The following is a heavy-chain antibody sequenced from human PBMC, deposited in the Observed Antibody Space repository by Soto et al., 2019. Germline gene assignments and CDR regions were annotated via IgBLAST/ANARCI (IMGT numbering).Heavy chain of an antibody. CDR2: ISSSSSTI. Sequence: EVQLVESGGGLVQPGGSLRLSCAASGFTFSSYSMNWVRQAPGKGLEWVSYISSSSSTIYYAVSVKGRFTISRDNAKNSLYLQMNSLRDEDTAVYYCARGPRRGYSYGGYWGQGTLVTVSS. J-gene: IGHJ4*02. V-gene: IGHV3-48*02. CDR3: ARGPRRGYSYGGY. D-gene: IGHD5-18*01. CDR1: GFTFSSYS.